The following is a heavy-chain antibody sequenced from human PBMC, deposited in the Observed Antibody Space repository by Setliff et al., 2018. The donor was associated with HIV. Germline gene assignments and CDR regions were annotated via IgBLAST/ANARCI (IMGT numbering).Heavy chain of an antibody. Sequence: GGSLRLSCAASGFKFSDYWMTWVRQAPGKGLEWVANVNGDGSKQYYGASVRGRFTVSRDNAKESLYLQMSSLRAEDTAVYYCARTLLRTNVLYGVLSNWFYPWGQGTLVTVSS. V-gene: IGHV3-7*03. D-gene: IGHD2-8*01. CDR1: GFKFSDYW. CDR3: ARTLLRTNVLYGVLSNWFYP. J-gene: IGHJ5*02. CDR2: VNGDGSKQ.